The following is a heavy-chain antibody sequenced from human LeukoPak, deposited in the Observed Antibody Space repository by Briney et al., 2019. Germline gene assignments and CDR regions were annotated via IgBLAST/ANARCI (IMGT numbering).Heavy chain of an antibody. J-gene: IGHJ4*02. D-gene: IGHD6-19*01. CDR3: ARSDSGWYEY. Sequence: PSETLSLTCTVSGGSISSYYWSWIRQPPGKGPEWIGYIYYSGSTNYNPSLKSRVTISVDTSKNQFSLKLSSVTAADTAVYYCARSDSGWYEYWGQGTLVTVSS. CDR2: IYYSGST. CDR1: GGSISSYY. V-gene: IGHV4-59*01.